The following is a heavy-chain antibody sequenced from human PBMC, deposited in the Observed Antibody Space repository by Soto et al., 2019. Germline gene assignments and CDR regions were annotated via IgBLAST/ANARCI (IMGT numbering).Heavy chain of an antibody. D-gene: IGHD3-3*01. V-gene: IGHV3-30*18. Sequence: QVQLVESGGGVVQPGRSLRLSCAASGFTFSSYGMHWVRQAPGKGLEWVAVISYDGSNKYYADSVKGRFTISRDNSKNTLYLQMNSLRAEDTAVYYCAKPLSYDFWSGLSPFDYWGQGNLVTVSS. J-gene: IGHJ4*02. CDR1: GFTFSSYG. CDR2: ISYDGSNK. CDR3: AKPLSYDFWSGLSPFDY.